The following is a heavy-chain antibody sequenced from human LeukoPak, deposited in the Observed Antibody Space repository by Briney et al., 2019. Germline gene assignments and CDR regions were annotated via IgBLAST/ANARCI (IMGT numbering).Heavy chain of an antibody. Sequence: ASVKVSCKVSGYTLTELSMHWVRQAPGKGLEWMGGFDPEDGETIYAQKFQGRATMTEDTSTDTAYMELSSLRSEDTAVYYCAKRGYSYGDFDYWGQGTLVTVSS. CDR1: GYTLTELS. CDR2: FDPEDGET. CDR3: AKRGYSYGDFDY. V-gene: IGHV1-24*01. D-gene: IGHD5-18*01. J-gene: IGHJ4*02.